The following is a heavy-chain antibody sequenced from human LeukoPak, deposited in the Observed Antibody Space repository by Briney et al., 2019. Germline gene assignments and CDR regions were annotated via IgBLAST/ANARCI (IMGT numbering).Heavy chain of an antibody. D-gene: IGHD3-3*01. V-gene: IGHV4-59*11. J-gene: IGHJ4*02. CDR2: IYYSGST. CDR1: GGSISSHY. CDR3: ARGPPGRITIFGVDTGAFDY. Sequence: PSETLSLTCTVSGGSISSHYWSWIRQPPGKGLEWIGYIYYSGSTNYNPSLKSRVTISVDTSKNQFSLKLSSVTAADTAVYYCARGPPGRITIFGVDTGAFDYWGQGTLVTVSS.